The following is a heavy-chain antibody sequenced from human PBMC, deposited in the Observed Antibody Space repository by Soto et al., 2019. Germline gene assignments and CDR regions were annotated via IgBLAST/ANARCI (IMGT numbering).Heavy chain of an antibody. J-gene: IGHJ4*02. D-gene: IGHD5-18*01. CDR1: GFTFTSSA. V-gene: IGHV1-58*01. CDR3: AAPAVDTAMAFDY. Sequence: SVKVSCKASGFTFTSSAVQWVRQARGQRLEWIGWIVVGSGNTNYAQKFQERVTITRDMSTSTAYMELSSLRSEDTAVYYCAAPAVDTAMAFDYWGQGTLVTVSS. CDR2: IVVGSGNT.